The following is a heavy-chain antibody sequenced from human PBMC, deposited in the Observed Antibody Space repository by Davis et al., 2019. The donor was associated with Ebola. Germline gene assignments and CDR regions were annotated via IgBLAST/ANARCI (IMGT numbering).Heavy chain of an antibody. V-gene: IGHV1-46*01. CDR3: ARDLSRDGYRNSISLDY. CDR2: IHSSGRST. D-gene: IGHD5-24*01. CDR1: GHTFTNHY. J-gene: IGHJ4*02. Sequence: ASVKVSCKTSGHTFTNHYLHWVRQAPGQGLEWMGVIHSSGRSTRTAQKFQDRVSLTSDTSTSAVYMELTSLRSDDTAVYYCARDLSRDGYRNSISLDYWGQGTLVTVSS.